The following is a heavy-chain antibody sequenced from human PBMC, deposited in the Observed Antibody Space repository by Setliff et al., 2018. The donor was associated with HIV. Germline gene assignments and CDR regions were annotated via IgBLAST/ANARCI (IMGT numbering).Heavy chain of an antibody. J-gene: IGHJ4*02. CDR1: SGSISTDNW. D-gene: IGHD2-15*01. CDR3: AREEGAATFMGFDY. CDR2: IYHSGGT. V-gene: IGHV4-4*02. Sequence: PSETLSLTCTVSSGSISTDNWWHWIRQSPGKGLEWIGEIYHSGGTNYNPSLKSRLTMSVDQSKNQFSLNLNSVTAADTAVYYCAREEGAATFMGFDYWGLGTLVTVSS.